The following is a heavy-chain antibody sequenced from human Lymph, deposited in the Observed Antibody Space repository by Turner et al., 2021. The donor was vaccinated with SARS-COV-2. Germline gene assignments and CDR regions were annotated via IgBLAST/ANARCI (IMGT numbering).Heavy chain of an antibody. D-gene: IGHD2-21*02. J-gene: IGHJ5*02. Sequence: QVQLRESGPRLVKPLETLSLTCPVSGGSMNSNYWSWIRQPPGKRLEWIGYIYYRGSTNYNPSLKSRVTISVDTSKNQFSLKLTSVTAADTAIYYCARETVNNWVDPWGQGILVTVSS. V-gene: IGHV4-59*01. CDR1: GGSMNSNY. CDR3: ARETVNNWVDP. CDR2: IYYRGST.